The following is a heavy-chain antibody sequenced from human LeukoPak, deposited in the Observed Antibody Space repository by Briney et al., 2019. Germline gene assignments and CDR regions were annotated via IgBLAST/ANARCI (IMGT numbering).Heavy chain of an antibody. V-gene: IGHV4-4*02. Sequence: SGTLSLTCAVSGGSISSSNWWSWVRQPPGKGLEWIGEIYHSGSTNYNPSLKSRVTISVDKSKNQFSLKLSSVTAADTAVYYCARVIHDSSGYLDAFDIWGQGTMVTVSS. CDR1: GGSISSSNW. CDR2: IYHSGST. J-gene: IGHJ3*02. CDR3: ARVIHDSSGYLDAFDI. D-gene: IGHD3-22*01.